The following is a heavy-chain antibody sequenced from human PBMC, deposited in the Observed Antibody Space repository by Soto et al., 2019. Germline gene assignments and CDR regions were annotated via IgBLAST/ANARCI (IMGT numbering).Heavy chain of an antibody. D-gene: IGHD3-3*01. CDR3: ARPNSRMSGYYAFDI. Sequence: GALRLSCAASGFTFSSYSMNWVRQDPGKGMEWVSYISSSSSTIYYADSMKGRFTISRDNAKNSLYLQMNSLRAEDTAVYYCARPNSRMSGYYAFDIWGQGTMVTVSS. V-gene: IGHV3-48*01. CDR1: GFTFSSYS. CDR2: ISSSSSTI. J-gene: IGHJ3*02.